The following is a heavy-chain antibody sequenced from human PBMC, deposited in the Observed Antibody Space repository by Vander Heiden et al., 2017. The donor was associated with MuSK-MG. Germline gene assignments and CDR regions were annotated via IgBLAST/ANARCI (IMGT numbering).Heavy chain of an antibody. CDR3: ARGSHIVVVPDPSYYYYGMDV. CDR2: IIPIFGTA. Sequence: QVQLVQSGAEVKKPGSSVKVSCKASGGTFSSYAISWVRPAPGQGLEWIGGIIPIFGTANYAQKFQGRVAITADKSTSTAYMELSSLRFEDTAVYYCARGSHIVVVPDPSYYYYGMDVWGQGTTVTVSS. V-gene: IGHV1-69*06. J-gene: IGHJ6*02. D-gene: IGHD2-2*01. CDR1: GGTFSSYA.